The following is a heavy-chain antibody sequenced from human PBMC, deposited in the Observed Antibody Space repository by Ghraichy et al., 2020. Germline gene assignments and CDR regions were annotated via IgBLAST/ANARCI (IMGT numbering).Heavy chain of an antibody. J-gene: IGHJ5*02. CDR3: ARETTVTQLGGFDP. V-gene: IGHV1-69*13. CDR1: GGTFSSYA. CDR2: IIPIFGTA. Sequence: SVKVSCKASGGTFSSYAIGWVRQAPGQGLEWMGGIIPIFGTAKYAQKFQGRVTITADESTSTVYMELSSLRSEDTAVYYCARETTVTQLGGFDPWGQGTLVTVSS. D-gene: IGHD4-17*01.